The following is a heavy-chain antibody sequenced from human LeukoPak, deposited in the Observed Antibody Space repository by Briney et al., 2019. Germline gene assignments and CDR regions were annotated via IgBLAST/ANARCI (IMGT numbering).Heavy chain of an antibody. J-gene: IGHJ3*02. CDR2: ISGSGGST. CDR1: GFTFSTFA. Sequence: GESLRLSCAASGFTFSTFAMTWVRQAPGKGLEWVSAISGSGGSTYYADSVKGRFTISRDNSKNTLYLQMNSLRAEDTAIYYCARDSPTFDIWGQGTMVTVSS. V-gene: IGHV3-23*01. CDR3: ARDSPTFDI.